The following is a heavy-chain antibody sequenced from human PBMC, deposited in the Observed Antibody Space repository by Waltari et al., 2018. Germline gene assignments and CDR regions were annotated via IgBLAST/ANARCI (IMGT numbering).Heavy chain of an antibody. Sequence: EVQLVESGGGLVKPGGSLRLSCGASGFTFSSYTMNWVRQAPGKGLRWVSSISGSSSYIYYADSVKGRFTISRDNAKNSLYLQMNSLRAEDTAVYYCARVFVAAAGSHHDAFDIWGQGTMVTVSS. CDR1: GFTFSSYT. V-gene: IGHV3-21*03. CDR2: ISGSSSYI. D-gene: IGHD6-13*01. J-gene: IGHJ3*02. CDR3: ARVFVAAAGSHHDAFDI.